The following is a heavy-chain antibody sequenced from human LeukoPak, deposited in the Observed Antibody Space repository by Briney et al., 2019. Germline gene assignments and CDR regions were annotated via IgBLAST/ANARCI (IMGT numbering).Heavy chain of an antibody. CDR2: ISYDGSNK. Sequence: GGSLRLSCAASGFTFSSYGMHWVRPAPGRGLEWVAVISYDGSNKYYADSVKGRFTISRDNSKNTLYLQMNSLRAEDTAVYYCAKDLRSGNYATRFDYWGQGTLVTVSS. V-gene: IGHV3-30*18. CDR3: AKDLRSGNYATRFDY. J-gene: IGHJ4*02. D-gene: IGHD1-26*01. CDR1: GFTFSSYG.